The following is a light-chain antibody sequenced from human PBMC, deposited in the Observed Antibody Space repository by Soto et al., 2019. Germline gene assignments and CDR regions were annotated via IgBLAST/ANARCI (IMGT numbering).Light chain of an antibody. Sequence: QSALTQPASVSGSPGQSITISCTGTSSDIGGYNYDSWYQRHPGRAPKLIIYNVNDRPPWISDRFSGSKSDNAASLTISGLQTEDEADYLCSSYTSTGPQVLFGGGTKLTVL. V-gene: IGLV2-14*03. CDR3: SSYTSTGPQVL. CDR1: SSDIGGYNY. J-gene: IGLJ2*01. CDR2: NVN.